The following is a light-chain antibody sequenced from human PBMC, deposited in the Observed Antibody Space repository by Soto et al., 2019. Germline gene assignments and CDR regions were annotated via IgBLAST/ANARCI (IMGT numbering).Light chain of an antibody. V-gene: IGLV3-21*04. Sequence: SYELTQPPSVSVAPGKTARITCGGNNIGSKSVHWYQQKPGQAPVLVIYYDSDRPSGIPERFSGSNSGNTATLTISRVEAGDEADYYCQVWDSSSDHLTFGGGTKVTVL. CDR2: YDS. CDR3: QVWDSSSDHLT. J-gene: IGLJ2*01. CDR1: NIGSKS.